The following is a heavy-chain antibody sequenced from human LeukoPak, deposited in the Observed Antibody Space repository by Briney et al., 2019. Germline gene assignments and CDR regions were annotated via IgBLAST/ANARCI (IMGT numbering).Heavy chain of an antibody. CDR3: AKGALQFSDYFDH. V-gene: IGHV3-30*18. CDR1: GFTFSSYG. Sequence: GGSLRLSCAASGFTFSSYGMHWVRQAPGKGLEWVAVISYDGSNKYYADSVKGRFTISRDNSKNTLYLQMNSLRAEDTAVYYCAKGALQFSDYFDHWGQGTLVTVSS. D-gene: IGHD1-1*01. J-gene: IGHJ4*02. CDR2: ISYDGSNK.